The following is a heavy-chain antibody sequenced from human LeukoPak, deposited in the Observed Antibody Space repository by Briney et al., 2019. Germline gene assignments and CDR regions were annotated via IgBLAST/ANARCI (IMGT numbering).Heavy chain of an antibody. CDR2: ISYDGSNK. CDR3: AKDLIGYYYGSGTDY. V-gene: IGHV3-30*18. D-gene: IGHD3-10*01. J-gene: IGHJ4*02. CDR1: GFTFSSYG. Sequence: GGSLILSCAASGFTFSSYGMHWVRQAPGKGLEWVAVISYDGSNKYYADSVKGRFTISRDTSKNTLYLQMNSLRVEDTAVYYCAKDLIGYYYGSGTDYWGQGTLVTVSS.